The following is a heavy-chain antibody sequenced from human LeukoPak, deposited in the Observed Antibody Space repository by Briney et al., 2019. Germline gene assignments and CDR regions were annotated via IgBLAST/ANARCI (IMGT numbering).Heavy chain of an antibody. J-gene: IGHJ6*03. Sequence: GGSLRLSCAASGFTFSSYGMHWVRQAPGKGLGWVAVIWYDGSNKYYADSVKGRFTISRDNSKNTLYLQMNSLRAEDTAVYYCAKDGYYDFWSGYGYYYYYMDVWGKGTTVTVSS. CDR3: AKDGYYDFWSGYGYYYYYMDV. V-gene: IGHV3-33*06. CDR2: IWYDGSNK. CDR1: GFTFSSYG. D-gene: IGHD3-3*01.